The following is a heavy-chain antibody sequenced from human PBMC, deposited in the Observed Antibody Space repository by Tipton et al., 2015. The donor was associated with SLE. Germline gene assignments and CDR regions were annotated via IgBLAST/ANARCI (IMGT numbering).Heavy chain of an antibody. CDR1: GYSISSGYY. CDR3: ARVGTVSTENWFDP. Sequence: TLSLTCAVSGYSISSGYYWGWIRQPPGKGLEWIGSIYHSGSTNYNPSLKSRVTISVDTSKNQFSLKLSSVTAADTAVYYCARVGTVSTENWFDPWGQGTLVTVSS. CDR2: IYHSGST. V-gene: IGHV4-38-2*01. J-gene: IGHJ5*02. D-gene: IGHD4-11*01.